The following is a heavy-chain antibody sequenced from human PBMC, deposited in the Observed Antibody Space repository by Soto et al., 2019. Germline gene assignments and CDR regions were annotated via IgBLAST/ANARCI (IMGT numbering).Heavy chain of an antibody. CDR1: GGSISNYY. Sequence: PSETLSLTCTVSGGSISNYYRSWIRQPPGKGLEWIGYIYYSGSTNYNPSLKSRVTISVDTSKNQFSLKLSSVTAADTAVYYCARQWGTDAFDIWGQGTMVTVSS. CDR2: IYYSGST. CDR3: ARQWGTDAFDI. V-gene: IGHV4-59*08. J-gene: IGHJ3*02. D-gene: IGHD1-1*01.